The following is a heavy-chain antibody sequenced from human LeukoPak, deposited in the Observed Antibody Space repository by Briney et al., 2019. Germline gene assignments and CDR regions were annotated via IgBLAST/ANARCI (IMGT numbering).Heavy chain of an antibody. CDR3: ARNQEGSGDLDY. D-gene: IGHD3-10*01. CDR1: GFTFSSYE. J-gene: IGHJ4*02. CDR2: ISSSGSTI. Sequence: GGSLRLSCAASGFTFSSYEMNWVRQAPGRGLEWVSYISSSGSTIYYADSVKGRFTISRDNAKNSLYLQMNSLRAEDTAVYYCARNQEGSGDLDYWGQGTLVTVSS. V-gene: IGHV3-48*03.